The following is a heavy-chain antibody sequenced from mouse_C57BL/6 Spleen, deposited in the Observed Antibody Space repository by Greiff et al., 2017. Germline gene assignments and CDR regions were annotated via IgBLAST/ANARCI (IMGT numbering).Heavy chain of an antibody. CDR2: IDPSDSET. V-gene: IGHV1-52*01. CDR1: GYTFTSYW. Sequence: QVQLKQPGAELVRPGSSVKLSCKASGYTFTSYWMHWVKQRPIQGLEWIGNIDPSDSETHYNQKFKDKATLTVDKSSSTAYMQLSSLTSEDSAVYCCASGVTTVVADYWGQGTTLTVSS. J-gene: IGHJ2*01. D-gene: IGHD1-1*01. CDR3: ASGVTTVVADY.